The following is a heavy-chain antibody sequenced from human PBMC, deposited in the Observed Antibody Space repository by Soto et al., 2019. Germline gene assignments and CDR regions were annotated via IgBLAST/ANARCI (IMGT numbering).Heavy chain of an antibody. J-gene: IGHJ4*02. D-gene: IGHD3-3*01. CDR1: GFTFDDYA. Sequence: QPGGSLRLSCAASGFTFDDYAMHWVRQAPGKGLEWVSGISWNSGSIGYADSVKGRFTISRDNAKNSLYLQMNSLRAEDTALYYCTTGRFDTNKIWSGSSFDYWGQGTLVTVSS. CDR3: TTGRFDTNKIWSGSSFDY. V-gene: IGHV3-9*01. CDR2: ISWNSGSI.